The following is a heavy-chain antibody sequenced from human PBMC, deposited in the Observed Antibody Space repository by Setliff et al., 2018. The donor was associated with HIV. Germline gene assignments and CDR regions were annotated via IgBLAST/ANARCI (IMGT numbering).Heavy chain of an antibody. V-gene: IGHV4-59*01. CDR3: ARDLLGYCSSTSCPSRYMDV. Sequence: PSETLSLTCTVSGGSISSYYWSWIRQPPGKGLEWIGYIYYSGSTNYNPSLKSRVTISVDTSKNQFSLKLSSVTAADTAVYYCARDLLGYCSSTSCPSRYMDVWGKGTTVTVSS. J-gene: IGHJ6*03. D-gene: IGHD2-2*01. CDR1: GGSISSYY. CDR2: IYYSGST.